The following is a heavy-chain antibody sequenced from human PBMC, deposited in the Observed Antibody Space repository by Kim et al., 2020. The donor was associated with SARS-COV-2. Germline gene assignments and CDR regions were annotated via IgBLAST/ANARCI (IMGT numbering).Heavy chain of an antibody. Sequence: GESLKISCKTSGYDFTYYWIGWVRQMPGKGLEWMGVIFPGSSAAKYSPSFQGLVTISADNSIGTAYLLLSSLKASDSAMYFCASGWLIRGGYYFAYWGQG. CDR1: GYDFTYYW. J-gene: IGHJ4*02. CDR2: IFPGSSAA. D-gene: IGHD6-19*01. CDR3: ASGWLIRGGYYFAY. V-gene: IGHV5-51*01.